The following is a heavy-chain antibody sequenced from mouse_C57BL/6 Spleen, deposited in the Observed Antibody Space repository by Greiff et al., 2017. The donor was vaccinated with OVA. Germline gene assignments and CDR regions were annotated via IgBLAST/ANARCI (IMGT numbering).Heavy chain of an antibody. D-gene: IGHD4-1*01. CDR1: GYAFSSSW. V-gene: IGHV1-82*01. CDR2: IYPGDGDT. J-gene: IGHJ2*01. CDR3: ARQGLGRDY. Sequence: QVHVKQSGPELVKPGASVKISCKASGYAFSSSWMNWVKQRPGKGLEWIGRIYPGDGDTTYNGKFKGKATLTADKSSSTAYMQLSSLTSEDSAVYFCARQGLGRDYWGQGTTLTVSS.